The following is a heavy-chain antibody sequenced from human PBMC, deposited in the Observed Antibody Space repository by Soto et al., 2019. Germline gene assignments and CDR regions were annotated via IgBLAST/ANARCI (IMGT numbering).Heavy chain of an antibody. V-gene: IGHV3-21*01. CDR1: GFNFNSYT. CDR3: ARDCSGGSCYPGMDV. J-gene: IGHJ6*02. CDR2: ISSSGYI. D-gene: IGHD2-15*01. Sequence: GGSLRLSCAAPGFNFNSYTINWVRQARGKRLEWLSSISSSGYIFSTDSVRGRFTISRDNAKNSVYLQINSLRAEDTAVYFCARDCSGGSCYPGMDVWGQGTTVTVS.